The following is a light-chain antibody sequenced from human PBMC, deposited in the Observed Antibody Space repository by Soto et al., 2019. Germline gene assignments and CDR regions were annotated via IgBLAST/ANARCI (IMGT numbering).Light chain of an antibody. CDR1: SSDVGNSNH. Sequence: QSALTQPPSASGSPGQSVTISCTGTSSDVGNSNHVSWYQQLPGKAPKLMIYAVNKRPSGVPDRFSGSKSGNTASLTVSGLHLEDEADYYRSSDAGSNNLVFGGGTKLTVL. J-gene: IGLJ2*01. V-gene: IGLV2-8*01. CDR2: AVN. CDR3: SSDAGSNNLV.